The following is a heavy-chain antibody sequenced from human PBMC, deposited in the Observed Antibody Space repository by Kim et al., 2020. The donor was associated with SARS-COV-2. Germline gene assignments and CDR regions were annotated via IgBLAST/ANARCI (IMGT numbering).Heavy chain of an antibody. CDR1: GFTFDDYA. CDR3: AKDMSSSGWAGFDP. V-gene: IGHV3-9*01. J-gene: IGHJ5*02. D-gene: IGHD6-6*01. CDR2: ISWNSGSI. Sequence: GGSLRLSCAASGFTFDDYAMHWVRQAPGKGLEWVSGISWNSGSIGYADSVKGRFTISRDNAKNSLYLQMNSLRAEDTALYYCAKDMSSSGWAGFDPWGQG.